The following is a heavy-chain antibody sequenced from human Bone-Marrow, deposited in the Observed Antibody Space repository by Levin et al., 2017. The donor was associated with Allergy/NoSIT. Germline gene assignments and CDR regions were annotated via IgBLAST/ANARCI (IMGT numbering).Heavy chain of an antibody. V-gene: IGHV3-7*01. CDR3: ARSHYSGNSNWGY. CDR2: IKQDGSAE. Sequence: SCAASGFTFSSYWMTWVRQAPGKGLEWVANIKQDGSAEYYVDSVKGRFTISRDNAKNSLYLQMNSLRAEDTAVYYCARSHYSGNSNWGYWGQGTLVTVSS. CDR1: GFTFSSYW. J-gene: IGHJ4*02. D-gene: IGHD4-23*01.